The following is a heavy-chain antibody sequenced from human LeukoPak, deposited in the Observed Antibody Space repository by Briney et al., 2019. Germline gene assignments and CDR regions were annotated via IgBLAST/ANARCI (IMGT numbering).Heavy chain of an antibody. CDR3: ARGGTICSGGDCYLNWLDP. CDR1: GYPFIGNY. D-gene: IGHD2-21*02. CDR2: INPNSGGT. J-gene: IGHJ5*02. V-gene: IGHV1-2*02. Sequence: ASVKVSCKASGYPFIGNYIHWVRQAPGQGLEWMGWINPNSGGTQYSQKFQGRVTLTRDTSITTGYMELSGLTSDDTAVYYCARGGTICSGGDCYLNWLDPWGQGTLVTVSS.